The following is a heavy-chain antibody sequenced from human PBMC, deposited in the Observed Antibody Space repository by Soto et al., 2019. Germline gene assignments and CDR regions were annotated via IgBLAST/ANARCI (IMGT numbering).Heavy chain of an antibody. D-gene: IGHD2-15*01. Sequence: ASVNVSCKASGFTFTSSAMQWLRQARGQRLEWIEWIVVVSGNTNYAQKFQERVTITRDLSTSTAYMELSSLSSEDTAVYYCAAVHSVGRWVGLYFDLWGRGTLVTVSS. CDR1: GFTFTSSA. CDR3: AAVHSVGRWVGLYFDL. V-gene: IGHV1-58*02. J-gene: IGHJ2*01. CDR2: IVVVSGNT.